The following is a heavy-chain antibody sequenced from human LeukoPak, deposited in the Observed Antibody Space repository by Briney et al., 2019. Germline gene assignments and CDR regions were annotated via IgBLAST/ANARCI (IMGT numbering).Heavy chain of an antibody. V-gene: IGHV1-46*01. D-gene: IGHD4-23*01. CDR2: ISPSGAIT. CDR3: ARGVRWLYYFDY. J-gene: IGHJ4*02. Sequence: ASVKVSCKASGYTFTTYYIHWVRQAPGQGLEWMGIISPSGAITSYAQKFQGRVTMTSDMSTRTVYMELSSLRSEDTAVYYCARGVRWLYYFDYWGQGTLVTVSS. CDR1: GYTFTTYY.